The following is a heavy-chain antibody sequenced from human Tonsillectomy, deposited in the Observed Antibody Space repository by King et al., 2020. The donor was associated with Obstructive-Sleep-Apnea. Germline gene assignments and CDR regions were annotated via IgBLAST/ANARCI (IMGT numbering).Heavy chain of an antibody. J-gene: IGHJ4*02. Sequence: VQLVESGGGLVQPGGSLRLSCSASGFTFSSYALHWVRQAPGKGLEFVSSVSSNADTTYYADSVKGRFTISRDSSKNTLYVQMSSLRADDTAVYYCVRDSGWSLRYCFDSWGQGTLVTVSS. V-gene: IGHV3-64*05. D-gene: IGHD6-13*01. CDR2: VSSNADTT. CDR1: GFTFSSYA. CDR3: VRDSGWSLRYCFDS.